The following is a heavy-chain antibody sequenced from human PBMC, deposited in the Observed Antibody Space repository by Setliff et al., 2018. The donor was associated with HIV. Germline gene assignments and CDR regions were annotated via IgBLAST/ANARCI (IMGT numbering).Heavy chain of an antibody. D-gene: IGHD1-1*01. V-gene: IGHV4-38-2*02. J-gene: IGHJ4*02. CDR3: AREGLDWVISVYGF. CDR1: GFSISSRYY. CDR2: IYHTGSS. Sequence: PSETLSLTCDVSGFSISSRYYWGWIRQSPGKGLEWIGNIYHTGSSYYNPSLNDRATISLDTSKNKFSLNLNSVTAADTAVYYCAREGLDWVISVYGFWGQGIPVTVSS.